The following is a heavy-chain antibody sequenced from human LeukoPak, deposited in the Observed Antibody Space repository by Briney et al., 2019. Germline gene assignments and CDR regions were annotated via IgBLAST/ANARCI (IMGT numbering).Heavy chain of an antibody. J-gene: IGHJ3*02. CDR2: IYPGDSDT. CDR3: ARQAFWSGYYKIPDAFDI. V-gene: IGHV5-51*01. D-gene: IGHD3-3*01. Sequence: GESLKISCKGSGYSFTSYWIGWVRQMPGKGLEWMGIIYPGDSDTRYSPSFQGQVTISADKSISTAYLQWSSLKASDTAMYYCARQAFWSGYYKIPDAFDIWGQGTMVTVSS. CDR1: GYSFTSYW.